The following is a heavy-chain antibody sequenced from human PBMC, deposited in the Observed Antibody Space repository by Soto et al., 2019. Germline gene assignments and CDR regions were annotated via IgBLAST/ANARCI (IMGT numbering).Heavy chain of an antibody. CDR2: IIPIVGTA. Sequence: QVQLVQSGAEVKKPGSSVKVYCKASGGTFSSYAISWVRQAPGQGLAWMGGIIPIVGTANYAQQFQRRVTITAAESTSTAHMELRSLRYEDTDLYYCARDEVGATNYYGMDVWGQGTTVTVSS. CDR3: ARDEVGATNYYGMDV. V-gene: IGHV1-69*01. CDR1: GGTFSSYA. D-gene: IGHD1-26*01. J-gene: IGHJ6*02.